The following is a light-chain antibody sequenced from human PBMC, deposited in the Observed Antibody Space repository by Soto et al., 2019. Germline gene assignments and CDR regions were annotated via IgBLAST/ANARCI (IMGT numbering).Light chain of an antibody. CDR3: SSYTTSTSYV. V-gene: IGLV2-14*01. CDR2: DVS. Sequence: QSALTQPASVSGSPGQSIAVSCTGTSSDVGRYNYVSWYQQHPGKAPKLIIYDVSKRPSGVSDRFSGSKSGNTASLTISGRQVEDEADYYCSSYTTSTSYVFGDGTKLTVL. J-gene: IGLJ1*01. CDR1: SSDVGRYNY.